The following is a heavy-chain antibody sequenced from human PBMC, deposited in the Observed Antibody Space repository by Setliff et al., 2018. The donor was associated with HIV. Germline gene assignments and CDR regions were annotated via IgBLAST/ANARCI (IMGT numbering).Heavy chain of an antibody. CDR2: MHPDTGNT. D-gene: IGHD3-3*01. CDR1: GYTFTNYD. Sequence: ASVKVSCKTSGYTFTNYDIHWVRQAPGQGLEWMGWMHPDTGNTGYPQKFQGRLTMTRNTATSTAYMELSSLRSDDTAVYYCARDGHYNFWSGYGYYYYHMDVWGKGTTVTVSS. CDR3: ARDGHYNFWSGYGYYYYHMDV. V-gene: IGHV1-8*02. J-gene: IGHJ6*03.